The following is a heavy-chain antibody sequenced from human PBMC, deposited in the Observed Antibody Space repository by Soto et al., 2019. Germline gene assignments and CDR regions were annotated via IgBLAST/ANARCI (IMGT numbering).Heavy chain of an antibody. CDR3: TGEVASVY. CDR2: ISRDGGTK. J-gene: IGHJ4*02. V-gene: IGHV3-30*03. CDR1: GFTVSTYG. Sequence: QVQLVESGGGVVQPGRSLRLSCAVSGFTVSTYGMHWVRQAPGKGLEWVAVISRDGGTKYYADSVKGRFTISRDNSRNRMFLEMNSLRGDDMAVYYCTGEVASVYWGQGTPVTVSS. D-gene: IGHD2-8*02.